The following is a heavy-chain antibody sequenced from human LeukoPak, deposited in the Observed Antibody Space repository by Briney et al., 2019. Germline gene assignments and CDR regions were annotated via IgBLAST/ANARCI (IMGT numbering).Heavy chain of an antibody. D-gene: IGHD6-19*01. J-gene: IGHJ2*01. V-gene: IGHV4-59*08. CDR3: ARLLPVAARGWYFDL. Sequence: SSETLSLTCSVFDGSISNYYWSWIRQPPGKGLEWIGYAYYSGSTTYNPSLESRVTISVDTPKNQFSLKLTAVTAADTAVYYCARLLPVAARGWYFDLWGRGTLVSVSS. CDR1: DGSISNYY. CDR2: AYYSGST.